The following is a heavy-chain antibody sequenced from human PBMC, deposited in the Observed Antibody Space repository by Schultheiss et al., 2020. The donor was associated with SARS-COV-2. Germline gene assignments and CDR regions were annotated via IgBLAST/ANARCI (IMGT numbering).Heavy chain of an antibody. CDR1: GGSFSGYY. D-gene: IGHD2-8*02. Sequence: SQTLSLTCAVYGGSFSGYYWSWIRQPPGKGLEWIGEINHSGSTNYNPSLKSRVTISVDTSKNQFSLKLSSVTAADTAVYYCARDGHYCTRGVCYSGFDYWGQGTLVTVSS. J-gene: IGHJ4*02. CDR3: ARDGHYCTRGVCYSGFDY. V-gene: IGHV4-34*01. CDR2: INHSGST.